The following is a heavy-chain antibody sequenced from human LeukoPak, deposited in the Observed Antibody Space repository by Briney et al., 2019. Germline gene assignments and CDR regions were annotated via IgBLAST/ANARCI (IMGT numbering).Heavy chain of an antibody. D-gene: IGHD4-17*01. Sequence: GGSLRLSCAASGFTFSSYGMHWVRQAPGKGLEWEAVISYDGSNKYYADSVKGRFTISRDNSKNTLYLQMNSLRAEDTAVYYCAKWAYYGDYVGGAFDIWGQGTMVTVSS. CDR3: AKWAYYGDYVGGAFDI. J-gene: IGHJ3*02. V-gene: IGHV3-30*18. CDR1: GFTFSSYG. CDR2: ISYDGSNK.